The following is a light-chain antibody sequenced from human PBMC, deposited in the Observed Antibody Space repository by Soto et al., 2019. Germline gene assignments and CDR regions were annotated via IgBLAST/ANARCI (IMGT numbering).Light chain of an antibody. CDR3: QQSYGSPRT. V-gene: IGKV1-39*01. Sequence: DIQMTQSPSSLSASVGDRVTITCRASQPIYTYLNWYQHKQGKAPNLLIFAASTLQSGVPSRFSGGGSGTDFTLTITSLQPEDFATYYCQQSYGSPRTFGQGTKVAIK. CDR2: AAS. J-gene: IGKJ1*01. CDR1: QPIYTY.